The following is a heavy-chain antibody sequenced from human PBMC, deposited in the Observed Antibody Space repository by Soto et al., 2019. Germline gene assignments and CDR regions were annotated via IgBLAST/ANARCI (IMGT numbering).Heavy chain of an antibody. CDR2: IYWDDDK. CDR3: AHSALQTGDFDY. J-gene: IGHJ4*02. Sequence: TLSLTCTVSGGSISSYYWSWIRQPPGKALEWLALIYWDDDKRYSPSLKSRLTITKDTSKNQVVLTMTNMDPVDTATYYCAHSALQTGDFDYWGQGTLVTVSS. CDR1: GGSISSYYW. V-gene: IGHV2-5*08. D-gene: IGHD1-26*01.